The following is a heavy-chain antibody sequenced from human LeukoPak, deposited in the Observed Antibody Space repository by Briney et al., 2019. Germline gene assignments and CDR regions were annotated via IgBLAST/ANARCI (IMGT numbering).Heavy chain of an antibody. D-gene: IGHD2-21*02. CDR2: IIPIFGTA. V-gene: IGHV1-69*05. Sequence: SVKVSCKASGGTFSSYAISWVRQAPGQGLEWMGGIIPIFGTANYAQKFQGRVTITTDESTSTAYMELSSLRSEDTAVYYCARDSCGGDCFFDYWGQGTLVIVSS. CDR3: ARDSCGGDCFFDY. J-gene: IGHJ4*02. CDR1: GGTFSSYA.